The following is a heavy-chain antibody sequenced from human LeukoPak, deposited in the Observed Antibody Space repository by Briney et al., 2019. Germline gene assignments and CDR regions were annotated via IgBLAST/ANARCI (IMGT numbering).Heavy chain of an antibody. D-gene: IGHD1-14*01. V-gene: IGHV4-61*02. CDR3: ARDAPPLRRTNAFDI. J-gene: IGHJ3*02. CDR2: IYTSGST. CDR1: GGSISSGSYY. Sequence: SETLSLTCTVSGGSISSGSYYWSWIRQPAGKGLEWIGRIYTSGSTNYNPSLKSRVTISVDTSKNQFSLKLSSVTAADTAVYYCARDAPPLRRTNAFDIWGQGTMVTVSS.